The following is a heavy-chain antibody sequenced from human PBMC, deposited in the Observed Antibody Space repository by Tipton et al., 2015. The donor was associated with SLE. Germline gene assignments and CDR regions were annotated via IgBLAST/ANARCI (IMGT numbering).Heavy chain of an antibody. CDR1: GGSFSGYY. CDR3: VRVYGYDDYYYYVDV. V-gene: IGHV4-34*01. D-gene: IGHD5-12*01. CDR2: VNYTGST. Sequence: TLSLTCAVYGGSFSGYYWSWIRQPPGKGLEWIGEVNYTGSTNYVPSLKSRVTISVDTSKNQFSLKLSSVTAADTAVYYCVRVYGYDDYYYYVDVWGKGTTVTVSS. J-gene: IGHJ6*03.